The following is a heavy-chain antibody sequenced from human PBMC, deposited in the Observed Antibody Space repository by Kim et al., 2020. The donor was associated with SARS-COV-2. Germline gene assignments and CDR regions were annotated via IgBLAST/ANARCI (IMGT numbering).Heavy chain of an antibody. J-gene: IGHJ6*02. D-gene: IGHD2-2*02. Sequence: GGSLRLSCAASGFTFSSYSMNWVRQAPGKGLEWVSSISSSSSYIYYADSVKGRFTISRDNAKNSLYLQMNSLRAEDTAVYYCAREEKIVVVPAAIEGAYYYYYGMDVWGQGTTVTVSS. CDR1: GFTFSSYS. CDR3: AREEKIVVVPAAIEGAYYYYYGMDV. V-gene: IGHV3-21*01. CDR2: ISSSSSYI.